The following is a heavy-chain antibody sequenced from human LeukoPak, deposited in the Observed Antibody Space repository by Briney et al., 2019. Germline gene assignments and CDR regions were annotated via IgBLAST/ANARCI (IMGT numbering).Heavy chain of an antibody. CDR1: GVSISWRSYY. D-gene: IGHD4-17*01. J-gene: IGHJ4*02. CDR2: IYYTGST. CDR3: ARLSTTVLNFDY. Sequence: SETLSLTCTVSGVSISWRSYYWGWIRQPPGKGLEWIGIIYYTGSTYYKPSLKGRVTISVDTSKNQFSLKLSSVTAADTAVYYCARLSTTVLNFDYWGQGTLVTVSS. V-gene: IGHV4-39*01.